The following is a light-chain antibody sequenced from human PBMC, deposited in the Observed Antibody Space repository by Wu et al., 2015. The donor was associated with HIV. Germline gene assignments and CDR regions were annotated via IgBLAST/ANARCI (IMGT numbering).Light chain of an antibody. V-gene: IGKV1-NL1*01. J-gene: IGKJ1*01. Sequence: QMTQSPSSLSASVGDTVSITCRASQDIRNSVAWLQQKPGQAPKLLLYAASRLESGVPSRFSGSGYGTDFTLTISGLQPEDVATYYCQSYISAPWTFGQGTKVEI. CDR1: QDIRNS. CDR3: QSYISAPWT. CDR2: AAS.